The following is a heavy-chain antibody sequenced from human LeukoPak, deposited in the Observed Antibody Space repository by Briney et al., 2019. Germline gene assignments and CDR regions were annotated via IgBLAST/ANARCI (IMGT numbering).Heavy chain of an antibody. J-gene: IGHJ1*01. CDR2: IRYDGSNK. CDR1: GFTFSSYG. V-gene: IGHV3-30*02. Sequence: PGGSLRLSCAASGFTFSSYGMHWVRQAPGKGLEWVAFIRYDGSNKYYADSVKGRFTISRDNSKNTLYLQMNSLRAEDTAVYYCAKDVDLGDWCKYFQHWGQGTLVTVSS. CDR3: AKDVDLGDWCKYFQH. D-gene: IGHD2-8*01.